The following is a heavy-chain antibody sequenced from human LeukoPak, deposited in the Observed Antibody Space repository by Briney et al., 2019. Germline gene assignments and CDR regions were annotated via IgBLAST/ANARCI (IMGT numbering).Heavy chain of an antibody. CDR1: GYTFTSYG. Sequence: ASVKVSCKASGYTFTSYGISWVRQAPGQGLEWMGWIRAYNGNTNYAQKLQGRVTMTTDTSTSTAYMELRSLRSDDTAVYYCARGIAVAGPYYFDYWGQGTLVTVSS. CDR2: IRAYNGNT. CDR3: ARGIAVAGPYYFDY. J-gene: IGHJ4*02. V-gene: IGHV1-18*01. D-gene: IGHD6-19*01.